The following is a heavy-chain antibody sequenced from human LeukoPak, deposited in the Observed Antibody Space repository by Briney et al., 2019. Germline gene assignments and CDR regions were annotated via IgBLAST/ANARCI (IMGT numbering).Heavy chain of an antibody. CDR1: GGSFSGYY. V-gene: IGHV4-34*01. D-gene: IGHD2-2*01. CDR2: INHSGST. Sequence: SSETLSLTCAVYGGSFSGYYWSWIRQPPGKGLEWIGEINHSGSTNYNPSLKSRVTISVDTSKNQFSLKLSSVTAADTAVYYCARIGGLYQLLHHGMDVWGQGTTVTVSS. J-gene: IGHJ6*02. CDR3: ARIGGLYQLLHHGMDV.